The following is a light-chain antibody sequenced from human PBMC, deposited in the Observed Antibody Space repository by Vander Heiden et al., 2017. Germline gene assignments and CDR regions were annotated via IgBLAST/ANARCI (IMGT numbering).Light chain of an antibody. CDR1: QSVSSSY. V-gene: IGKV3-20*01. Sequence: EIVLTQSPGTLSLSLGERATLSCRASQSVSSSYLAWYQQKPGQAPRLLIYGASSRATGIPDRFSGSGSGTDFTLTISRLEPEDFAVYYCLQDGSSRRTFGQGTKVEIK. CDR3: LQDGSSRRT. J-gene: IGKJ1*01. CDR2: GAS.